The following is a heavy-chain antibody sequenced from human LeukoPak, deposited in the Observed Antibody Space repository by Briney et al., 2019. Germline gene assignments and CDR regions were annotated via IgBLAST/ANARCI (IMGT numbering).Heavy chain of an antibody. D-gene: IGHD4-23*01. CDR2: ISAYNGNT. CDR3: ARSGGTSPRDWFDP. CDR1: GYTFTSYG. J-gene: IGHJ5*02. Sequence: SSVTVSCKASGYTFTSYGISWVRQAPGQGLEWMGWISAYNGNTNYAQKLQGRVTMTTDTSTSTAYIELRSLRSDDTAVYYCARSGGTSPRDWFDPWGQGTLVTVSS. V-gene: IGHV1-18*01.